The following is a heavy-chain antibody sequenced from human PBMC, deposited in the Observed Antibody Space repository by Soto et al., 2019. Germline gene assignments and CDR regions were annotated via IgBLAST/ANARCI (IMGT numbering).Heavy chain of an antibody. CDR3: AKVSRKGSAIDFEY. CDR1: GYTFSNYD. D-gene: IGHD3-10*01. V-gene: IGHV1-8*01. Sequence: QVQLVQSGAELKKPGASVKVSCKASGYTFSNYDMNWVRQATGQGPEWIGWVNPNNGDTGYAQKFQGRVTRTTDISTTPAYMELTSLRSEDTAMYYCAKVSRKGSAIDFEYWGQGTLITVSS. J-gene: IGHJ4*02. CDR2: VNPNNGDT.